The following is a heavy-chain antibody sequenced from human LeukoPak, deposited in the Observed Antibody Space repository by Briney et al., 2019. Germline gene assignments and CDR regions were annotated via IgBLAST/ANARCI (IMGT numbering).Heavy chain of an antibody. D-gene: IGHD6-19*01. J-gene: IGHJ4*02. CDR1: GYIFTGYY. CDR2: IRPSNGNR. V-gene: IGHV1-18*04. CDR3: ARAFSASKSCDY. Sequence: GASVKVSCKASGYIFTGYYMHWVRQAPGQGLEYMGWIRPSNGNRNYAQKVQDRVTLTTDTSTSTVYMELRSLRSDDTAVYYCARAFSASKSCDYWGQGTLVTVSS.